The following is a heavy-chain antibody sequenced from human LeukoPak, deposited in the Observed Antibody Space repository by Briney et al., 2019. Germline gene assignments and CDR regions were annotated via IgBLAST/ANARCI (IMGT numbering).Heavy chain of an antibody. V-gene: IGHV3-74*01. D-gene: IGHD3-22*01. CDR3: ARYYYDSSGYYSEFDY. CDR2: INTDGSST. Sequence: PGGSLRLSCAASGFTFSSYWMHWVRQAPGKGLVWVSRINTDGSSTSYADSVKGRFTISRDNAKNTLYLQMNSLRAEDTAVYYCARYYYDSSGYYSEFDYWGQGTLVTVSS. J-gene: IGHJ4*02. CDR1: GFTFSSYW.